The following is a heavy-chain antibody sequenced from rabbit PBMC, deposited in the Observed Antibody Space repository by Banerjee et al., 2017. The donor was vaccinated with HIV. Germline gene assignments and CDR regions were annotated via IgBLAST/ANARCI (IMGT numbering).Heavy chain of an antibody. Sequence: QEQLKESGGGLVQPGGSLKLSCKASGIDFSSNAMCWVRQAPGKGLEWIACIGTSSGSTYYASWARGRFTISKTSSTTVTLQMTSLTAADTARYFCARATSGSSGYWPLWGQGTLVTVS. V-gene: IGHV1S45*01. CDR1: GIDFSSNA. J-gene: IGHJ3*01. CDR3: ARATSGSSGYWPL. CDR2: IGTSSGST. D-gene: IGHD1-1*01.